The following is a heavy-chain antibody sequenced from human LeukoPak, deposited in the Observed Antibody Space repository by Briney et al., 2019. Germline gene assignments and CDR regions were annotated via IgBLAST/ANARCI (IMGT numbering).Heavy chain of an antibody. D-gene: IGHD6-6*01. CDR2: INHSGST. Sequence: TSETLSLTCAVYGGSFSGYYYNWIRQPPGKGPEWIGEINHSGSTNYNPSLKSRVTISVDTSKNQFSLKLSSVTAADTAVYFCARRSSYSSSSGVGYWGQGTLVTVSS. V-gene: IGHV4-34*01. CDR3: ARRSSYSSSSGVGY. CDR1: GGSFSGYY. J-gene: IGHJ4*02.